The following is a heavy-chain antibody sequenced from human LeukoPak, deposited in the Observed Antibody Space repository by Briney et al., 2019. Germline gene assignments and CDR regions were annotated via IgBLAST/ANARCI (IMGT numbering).Heavy chain of an antibody. Sequence: PSETLSLTCTVSGGSISSYYWSWIRQPPGKGLEWIGYIYYSGSTNYNPSLKSRVTISVDTSKNQFSLKLSSVTAADTAVYYCAGSYYWGQGTLVTVSS. V-gene: IGHV4-59*01. CDR2: IYYSGST. CDR3: AGSYY. D-gene: IGHD1-26*01. CDR1: GGSISSYY. J-gene: IGHJ4*02.